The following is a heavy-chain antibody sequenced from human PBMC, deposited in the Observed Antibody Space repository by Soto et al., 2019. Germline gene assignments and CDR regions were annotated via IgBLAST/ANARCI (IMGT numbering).Heavy chain of an antibody. CDR2: IFYSGST. CDR1: SGSINSVGYY. V-gene: IGHV4-31*03. CDR3: ARVGGSGSPFDN. Sequence: TLSLTCTVSSGSINSVGYYWSWIRQHPGKGLEWIGYIFYSGSTYYNPSLKSRVTISVDMSKNQFSLKLSSVTAADTAVYYCARVGGSGSPFDNWGQGTLVTVSS. D-gene: IGHD3-10*01. J-gene: IGHJ4*02.